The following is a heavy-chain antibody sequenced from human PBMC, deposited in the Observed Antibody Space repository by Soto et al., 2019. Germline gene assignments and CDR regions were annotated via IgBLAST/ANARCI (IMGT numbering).Heavy chain of an antibody. V-gene: IGHV1-3*01. Sequence: GASVKVXCKDCGYTXTSYAMHWVRQAPGQRLEWMGWINAGNGNIKYSQKFQGGVTITRDTSASTAYMELSSLRSEDTAVYYCARGNPTSIFGVVQPRLDVWGEGTTVTVSS. CDR3: ARGNPTSIFGVVQPRLDV. CDR1: GYTXTSYA. CDR2: INAGNGNI. D-gene: IGHD3-3*01. J-gene: IGHJ6*04.